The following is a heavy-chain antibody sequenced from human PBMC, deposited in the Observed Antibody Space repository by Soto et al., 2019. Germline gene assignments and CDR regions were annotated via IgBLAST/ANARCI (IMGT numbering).Heavy chain of an antibody. CDR3: AKDRWPAARPYYYYFGMYV. Sequence: QVQLVESGGGVVQPGRSLRLSCAASGFTFSSYGMHWVRQAPGKGLEWVAVISYDGSNKYYADSVKGRLTISRDNSKNTLYLQMNSLRAEDTAVYYCAKDRWPAARPYYYYFGMYVWGQGTTVTVSS. J-gene: IGHJ6*02. CDR2: ISYDGSNK. CDR1: GFTFSSYG. D-gene: IGHD2-2*01. V-gene: IGHV3-30*18.